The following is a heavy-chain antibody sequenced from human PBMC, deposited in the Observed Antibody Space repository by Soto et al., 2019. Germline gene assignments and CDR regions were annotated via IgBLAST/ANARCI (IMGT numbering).Heavy chain of an antibody. J-gene: IGHJ4*02. V-gene: IGHV3-23*01. Sequence: EVQLLESGGGLVQPGGSLRLSCAASGFTFSTYAMSWFRQAPGKGLEWVSTITNSAGGAYYVDSVKGRFTISRHNSKNTLHLLMNDLRVEDTAVYFCAKTIGWTGDTFAYWGQGTLVTVSS. CDR3: AKTIGWTGDTFAY. CDR2: ITNSAGGA. D-gene: IGHD3-16*01. CDR1: GFTFSTYA.